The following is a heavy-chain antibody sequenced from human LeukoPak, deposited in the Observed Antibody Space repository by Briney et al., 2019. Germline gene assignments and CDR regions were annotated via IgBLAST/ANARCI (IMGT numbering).Heavy chain of an antibody. Sequence: NPSETLSLTCTVSGGSISSSSYYWGWIRQPPGKGLEWIGSIYYSGSTYYNPSLKSRVTISVDTSKNQFSLKLSSVTAADTAVYYCTAIFIAAAGTSSGWFDPWGQGTLVTVSS. CDR3: TAIFIAAAGTSSGWFDP. CDR1: GGSISSSSYY. V-gene: IGHV4-39*01. D-gene: IGHD6-13*01. J-gene: IGHJ5*02. CDR2: IYYSGST.